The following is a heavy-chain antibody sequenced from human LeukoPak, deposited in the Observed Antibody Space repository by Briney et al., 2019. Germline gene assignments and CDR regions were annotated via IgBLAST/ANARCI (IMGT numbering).Heavy chain of an antibody. V-gene: IGHV3-23*01. Sequence: GGSLRLSCAASGSTFSSYAMSWVRQAPGKGLEWVSAISGSGGSTYYADSVKGRFTISRDNSKNTLYLQMNSLRAEDTAVYYCAKDKATMDYYGMDVWGKGTTVTVSS. CDR3: AKDKATMDYYGMDV. J-gene: IGHJ6*04. D-gene: IGHD5-12*01. CDR1: GSTFSSYA. CDR2: ISGSGGST.